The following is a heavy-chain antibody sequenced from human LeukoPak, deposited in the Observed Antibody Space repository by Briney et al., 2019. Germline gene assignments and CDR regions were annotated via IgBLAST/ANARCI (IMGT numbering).Heavy chain of an antibody. V-gene: IGHV1-46*01. J-gene: IGHJ5*02. CDR3: VRGYSYGWFDP. Sequence: ASVKVSCNASGYTFTSYYMHWVRQAPGQGLEWMGIINPSGGSTSYAQKFQGRVTMTRDTSTSTVYMELNSLRADDTAVYYCVRGYSYGWFDPWGQGTLVTVSS. CDR1: GYTFTSYY. CDR2: INPSGGST. D-gene: IGHD5-18*01.